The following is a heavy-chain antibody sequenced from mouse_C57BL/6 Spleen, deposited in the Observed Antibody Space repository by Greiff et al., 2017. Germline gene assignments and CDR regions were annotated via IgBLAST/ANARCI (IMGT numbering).Heavy chain of an antibody. V-gene: IGHV5-6*01. CDR3: AIPGEEGYFDV. Sequence: EVKVVESGGDLVKPGGSLKLSCAASGFTFSSYGMSWVRQTPDKRLEWVATISSGGSYTYYPDSVKGRFTSSRDNAKNTLYLQMSSLKSEDTAMYYCAIPGEEGYFDVWGTGTTVTVSS. CDR2: ISSGGSYT. CDR1: GFTFSSYG. J-gene: IGHJ1*03.